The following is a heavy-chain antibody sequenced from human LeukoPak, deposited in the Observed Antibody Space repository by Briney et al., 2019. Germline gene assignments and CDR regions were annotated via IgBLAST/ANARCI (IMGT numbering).Heavy chain of an antibody. J-gene: IGHJ4*02. CDR3: ARRTTVTTTFDY. D-gene: IGHD4-17*01. CDR2: IYYSGST. Sequence: SETLSLTCTVSGGSISSYYCSWIRQPPGKGLEWIGYIYYSGSTNYNPSLKSRVTISVDTSKNQFSLKLSSVTAADTAVYYCARRTTVTTTFDYWGQGTLVTVSS. V-gene: IGHV4-59*08. CDR1: GGSISSYY.